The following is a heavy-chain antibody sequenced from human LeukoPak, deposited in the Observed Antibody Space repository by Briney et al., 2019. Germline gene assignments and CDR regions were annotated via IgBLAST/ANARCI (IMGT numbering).Heavy chain of an antibody. D-gene: IGHD6-19*01. J-gene: IGHJ4*02. V-gene: IGHV3-7*03. CDR2: INDDATGT. CDR1: GFTFRSYC. CDR3: SGGGGWESDF. Sequence: PGGSLRLSCAASGFTFRSYCMTWVRQAPGKGLEWVANINDDATGTNYIDSVKGRFTISRDNVRNSLHLQMDSLRAEDTAVYYCSGGGGWESDFWGQGTLVTVSS.